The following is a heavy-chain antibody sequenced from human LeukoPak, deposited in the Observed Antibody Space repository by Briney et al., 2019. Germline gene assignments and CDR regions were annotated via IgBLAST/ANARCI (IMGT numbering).Heavy chain of an antibody. CDR2: ISWDGGST. CDR1: GFTFDDYT. D-gene: IGHD4-17*01. CDR3: SKPQLTTILNGYFQH. Sequence: QSGGSLRLSCAASGFTFDDYTMHWVRQAPGKGLEWVSLISWDGGSTYYADSVKGRFTISRDNSKNSLYLQMNSLRTEDTALYYCSKPQLTTILNGYFQHWGQGTLVTVSS. J-gene: IGHJ1*01. V-gene: IGHV3-43*01.